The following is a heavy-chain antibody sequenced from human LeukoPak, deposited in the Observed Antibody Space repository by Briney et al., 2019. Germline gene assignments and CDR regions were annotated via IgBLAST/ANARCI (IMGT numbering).Heavy chain of an antibody. J-gene: IGHJ4*02. CDR3: AKRGMAGTKEFDY. V-gene: IGHV3-23*01. CDR2: ITGGGGNT. CDR1: GFTFSSYG. D-gene: IGHD1-7*01. Sequence: GGSLRLSCAASGFTFSSYGMSWVRQAPGRGLEWVSAITGGGGNTYYADSVKGRFTIPRDSSKNTLYLQMNSLRAEDTAVYYCAKRGMAGTKEFDYWGQGTLVTVSS.